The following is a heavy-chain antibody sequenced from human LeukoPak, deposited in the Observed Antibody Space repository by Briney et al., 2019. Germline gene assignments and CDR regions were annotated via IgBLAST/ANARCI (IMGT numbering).Heavy chain of an antibody. CDR3: ARGWISDSFDY. D-gene: IGHD5-12*01. Sequence: PGGSLRLSCAASGFTFSSYEMNWVRQAPGKGLEWVPYISSSGSNIYYADSVKGRFTISRDNAKNPLYLQMNSLRAEDTAVYYCARGWISDSFDYWGQGTLVTVSS. J-gene: IGHJ4*02. CDR2: ISSSGSNI. CDR1: GFTFSSYE. V-gene: IGHV3-48*03.